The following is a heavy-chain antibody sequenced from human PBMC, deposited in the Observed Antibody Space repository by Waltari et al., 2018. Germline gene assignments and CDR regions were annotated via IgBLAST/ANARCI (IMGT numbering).Heavy chain of an antibody. V-gene: IGHV4-34*01. CDR1: GGSFSGYY. Sequence: QVQLQQWGAGLLKPSETLSLTCAVYGGSFSGYYWSWIRQPPGKGLEWIGEINHSGSTNYNPSLKSRVTISVDTSKNQFSLKLSSVTAADTAVYYCARDCSGGSCFQFDYWGQGTLVTVSS. CDR3: ARDCSGGSCFQFDY. D-gene: IGHD2-15*01. CDR2: INHSGST. J-gene: IGHJ4*02.